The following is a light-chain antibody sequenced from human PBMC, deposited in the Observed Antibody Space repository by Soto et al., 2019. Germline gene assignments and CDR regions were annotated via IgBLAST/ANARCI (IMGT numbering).Light chain of an antibody. CDR2: LNSDGSH. CDR3: QTWGTGIQV. Sequence: QSVLTQSPSASASLGASVRLTCTLSSGHSSYAIAWRQQQPEKGPRYLMKLNSDGSHNKGDGIPDRFSGSSSGAERYLTISSLQSEDEADYYCQTWGTGIQVFGTGTKLTVL. CDR1: SGHSSYA. J-gene: IGLJ1*01. V-gene: IGLV4-69*01.